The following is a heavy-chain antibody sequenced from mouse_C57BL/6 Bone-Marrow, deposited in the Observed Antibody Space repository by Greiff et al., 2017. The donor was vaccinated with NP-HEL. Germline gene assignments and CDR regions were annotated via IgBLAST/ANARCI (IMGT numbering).Heavy chain of an antibody. CDR1: YTFTDYNM. CDR3: GAMDY. J-gene: IGHJ4*01. CDR2: YPRSGNTY. Sequence: VQLQQSGPELVKPGASVKIPCKASGYTFTDYNMDWVKQSHGKSLEWIGEIYPRSGNTYYNEKFKGKATLTADKSSSTAYMELRSLTSEDSAVYFCAGAMDYWGQGTSVTVSA. V-gene: IGHV1-83*01.